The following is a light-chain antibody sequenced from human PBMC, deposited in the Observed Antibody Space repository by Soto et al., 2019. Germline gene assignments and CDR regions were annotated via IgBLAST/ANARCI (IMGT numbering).Light chain of an antibody. CDR1: QNISIW. CDR2: KAA. CDR3: HQYYTYSLT. V-gene: IGKV1-5*03. Sequence: DIQMTQSPSTLSASVGDTVTISCRASQNISIWLAWYQQKPGKAPKLLIYKAATLESGVPSRFSGSGSETEFTLTISSLQPDDFATYYCHQYYTYSLTFGGGTKVEIK. J-gene: IGKJ4*01.